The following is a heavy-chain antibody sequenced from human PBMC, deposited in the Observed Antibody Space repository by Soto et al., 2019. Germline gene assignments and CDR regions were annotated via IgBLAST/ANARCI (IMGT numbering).Heavy chain of an antibody. J-gene: IGHJ4*02. V-gene: IGHV4-30-2*01. Sequence: PSETLSLTCAVSGGSISSGGYSWSWIRQPPRKGLEWIGYIYHSGSTYYNPSLKSRVTISVDRSKNQFSLKLSSVTAADTAVYYCAGDTAMAYYFDYWGQGTLVTVSS. CDR1: GGSISSGGYS. D-gene: IGHD5-18*01. CDR2: IYHSGST. CDR3: AGDTAMAYYFDY.